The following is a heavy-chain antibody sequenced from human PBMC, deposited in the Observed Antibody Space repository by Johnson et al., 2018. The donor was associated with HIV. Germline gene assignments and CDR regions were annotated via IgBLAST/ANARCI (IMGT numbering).Heavy chain of an antibody. D-gene: IGHD6-6*01. V-gene: IGHV3-23*04. CDR3: AKGPNGQLDDAFHI. Sequence: MLLVESGGGLVQPGGSLRLSCAVSGFTVNGNYMSWVRQAPGKGLEWVSAISGSGGSTGYADSVKGRFTISRDNSKNTLYLQMNSLRAEDTAVYYCAKGPNGQLDDAFHIWGQGTMVTVSS. CDR2: ISGSGGST. J-gene: IGHJ3*02. CDR1: GFTVNGNY.